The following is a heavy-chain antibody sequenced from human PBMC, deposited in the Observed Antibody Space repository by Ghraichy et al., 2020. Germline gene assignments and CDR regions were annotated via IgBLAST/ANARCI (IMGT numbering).Heavy chain of an antibody. Sequence: GESLNISCAASGFTFSSSAMSWVRQAPGKGLEWVSGISGSGGRTYYADSVKGRFTISRDNSKNTLYLQMNSLRAEDTAVYYCARLLAYCGGDCYSAFGYWGQGTLVTVSS. CDR3: ARLLAYCGGDCYSAFGY. V-gene: IGHV3-23*01. CDR2: ISGSGGRT. D-gene: IGHD2-21*02. J-gene: IGHJ4*02. CDR1: GFTFSSSA.